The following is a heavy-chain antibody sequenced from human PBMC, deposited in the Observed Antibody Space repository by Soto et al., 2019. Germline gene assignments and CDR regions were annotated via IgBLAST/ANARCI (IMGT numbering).Heavy chain of an antibody. J-gene: IGHJ5*02. CDR2: IIPILGIA. V-gene: IGHV1-69*08. Sequence: QVQLVQSGAEVKKPGSSVKVSCKASGGTFSSYTISWVRQAPGQGLEWMGRIIPILGIANYAQKFQGRVTXTXDXXTSTAYVELSSLRSEDTALYYCARDPGGSYYWFDPWGQGTLVTVSS. CDR3: ARDPGGSYYWFDP. D-gene: IGHD1-26*01. CDR1: GGTFSSYT.